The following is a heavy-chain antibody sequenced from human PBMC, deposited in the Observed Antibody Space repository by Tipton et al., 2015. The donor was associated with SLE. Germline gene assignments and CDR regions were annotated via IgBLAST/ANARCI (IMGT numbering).Heavy chain of an antibody. CDR3: AREGWFFDY. Sequence: TLSLTCTVSGGSISSGSYYWSWIRQPAGKGLEWIGRIYTSGSTNYNPSLKSRVTISVDTSKNQFSLKLSSVTAADTAVYYCAREGWFFDYWGQGTLVTVSS. CDR1: GGSISSGSYY. CDR2: IYTSGST. J-gene: IGHJ4*02. D-gene: IGHD2-15*01. V-gene: IGHV4-61*02.